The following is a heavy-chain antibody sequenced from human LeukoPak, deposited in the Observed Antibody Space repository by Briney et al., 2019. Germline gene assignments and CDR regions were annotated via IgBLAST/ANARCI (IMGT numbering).Heavy chain of an antibody. CDR3: ARDNLEWGSVFDY. V-gene: IGHV3-74*01. J-gene: IGHJ4*02. CDR1: GFMFKTYW. Sequence: PGGSLRLSCATSGFMFKTYWMHWVRQAPGKGLVWVSRINNDGHSINYADSVKGRFTTSRDNAKNTLFLHINSLRAEDTGVYYCARDNLEWGSVFDYWGQGTLVTVSS. D-gene: IGHD3-16*01. CDR2: INNDGHSI.